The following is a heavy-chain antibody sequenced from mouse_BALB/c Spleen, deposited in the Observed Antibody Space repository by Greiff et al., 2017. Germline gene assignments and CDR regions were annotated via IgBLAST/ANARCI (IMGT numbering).Heavy chain of an antibody. J-gene: IGHJ3*01. V-gene: IGHV5-4*02. Sequence: DVMLVESGGGLVKPGGSLKLSCAASGFTFSDYYMYWVRQTPEKRLEWVATISDGGSYTYYPDSVKGRFTISRDNAKNNLYLQMSSLKSEDTAMYYCARDGLLYWGQGTLVTVSA. CDR3: ARDGLLY. CDR2: ISDGGSYT. CDR1: GFTFSDYY. D-gene: IGHD3-1*01.